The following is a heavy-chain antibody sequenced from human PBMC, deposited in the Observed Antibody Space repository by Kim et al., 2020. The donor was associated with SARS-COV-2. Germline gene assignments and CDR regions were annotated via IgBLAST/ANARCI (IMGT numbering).Heavy chain of an antibody. J-gene: IGHJ2*01. CDR3: RGYGSGSYFVDWYFDL. Sequence: SVKGRFTISRDNSKNTLYLQMNSLRAEDMAVYYCRGYGSGSYFVDWYFDLWGRGTLVTVSS. D-gene: IGHD3-10*01. V-gene: IGHV3-23*01.